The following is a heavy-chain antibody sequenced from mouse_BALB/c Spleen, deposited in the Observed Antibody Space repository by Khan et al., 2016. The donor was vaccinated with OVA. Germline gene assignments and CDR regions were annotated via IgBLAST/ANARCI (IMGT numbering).Heavy chain of an antibody. Sequence: DLVKPGASVKLSCKASGYTFTSYWINWIKQRPGQGLEWIGRIAPGSGSPYYNEMFKGTATLTVDKSSSTAYIQLSSLSSEDSAVYFCARENYYGSSHYAMDYWGQGTSVTVSS. D-gene: IGHD1-1*01. V-gene: IGHV1S41*01. CDR3: ARENYYGSSHYAMDY. CDR1: GYTFTSYW. J-gene: IGHJ4*01. CDR2: IAPGSGSP.